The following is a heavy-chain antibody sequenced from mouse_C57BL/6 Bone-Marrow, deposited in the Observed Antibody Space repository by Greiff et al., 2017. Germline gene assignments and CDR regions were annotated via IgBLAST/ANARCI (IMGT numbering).Heavy chain of an antibody. CDR1: GYTFTDYY. V-gene: IGHV1-19*01. Sequence: VQLQQSGPVLVKPGASVKMSCKASGYTFTDYYMNWVKQSHGKSLEWIGVINPYNGGTSYNQKFKGKATLTVDKSSSTAYMELNSLTSEDSAVXYCAGGTAQATAWCAYWGQGTLVTVSA. D-gene: IGHD3-2*02. J-gene: IGHJ3*01. CDR2: INPYNGGT. CDR3: AGGTAQATAWCAY.